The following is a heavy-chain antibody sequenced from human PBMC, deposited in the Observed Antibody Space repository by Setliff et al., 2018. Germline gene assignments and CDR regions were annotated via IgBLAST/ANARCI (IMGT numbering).Heavy chain of an antibody. CDR1: GFTFRNYW. CDR3: ARDDPGVGIDY. Sequence: GGSLRLSCGASGFTFRNYWMHWVRQVPGKGLVWVSFLSSDGTRTGYADSVKGRFTIARDNADNMLYLQMNSLRDEDAAVYYCARDDPGVGIDYWGQGTLVTVSS. V-gene: IGHV3-74*01. J-gene: IGHJ4*02. CDR2: LSSDGTRT. D-gene: IGHD7-27*01.